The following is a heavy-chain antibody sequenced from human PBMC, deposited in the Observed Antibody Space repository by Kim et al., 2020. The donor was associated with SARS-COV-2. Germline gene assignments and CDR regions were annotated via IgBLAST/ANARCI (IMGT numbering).Heavy chain of an antibody. CDR2: SGYT. Sequence: SGYTSYAESLRGRFTISRDNAQKSLYLQMNILRAEDTAIYYCARGRYYFDYWGQGTLVTVSS. CDR3: ARGRYYFDY. V-gene: IGHV3-11*06. D-gene: IGHD1-20*01. J-gene: IGHJ4*02.